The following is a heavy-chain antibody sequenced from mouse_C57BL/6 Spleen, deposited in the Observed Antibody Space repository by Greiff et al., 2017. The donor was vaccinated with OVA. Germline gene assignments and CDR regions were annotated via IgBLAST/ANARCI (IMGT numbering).Heavy chain of an antibody. CDR3: TRDLDYYGSYYYAMDY. Sequence: DVMLVESGEGLVKPGGSLKLSCAASGFTFSSYAMSWVRQTPEKRLEWVAYISSGGDYIYYADTVKGRFTISRDNARNTLYLQMSSLKSEDTAMYYCTRDLDYYGSYYYAMDYWGQGTSVTVSS. D-gene: IGHD1-1*01. V-gene: IGHV5-9-1*02. CDR2: ISSGGDYI. J-gene: IGHJ4*01. CDR1: GFTFSSYA.